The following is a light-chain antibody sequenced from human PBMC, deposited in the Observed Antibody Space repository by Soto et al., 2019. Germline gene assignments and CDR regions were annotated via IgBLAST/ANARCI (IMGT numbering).Light chain of an antibody. CDR2: DAS. J-gene: IGKJ2*01. Sequence: DIQMTQSPSTLSASVGDGVTITCRASQNISVWLAWYQQRPGKAPKFLIYDASSLETGFPSRFSGSGSGTEFTLTIRSLQTDDFETYYCQQYDSSSPTFGQGTKLEIK. V-gene: IGKV1-5*01. CDR3: QQYDSSSPT. CDR1: QNISVW.